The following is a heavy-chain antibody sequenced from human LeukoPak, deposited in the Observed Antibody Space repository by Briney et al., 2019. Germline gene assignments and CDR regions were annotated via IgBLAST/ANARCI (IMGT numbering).Heavy chain of an antibody. CDR2: VYSGGTT. CDR1: GFTVRSNH. CDR3: AKSPAVTDFDY. V-gene: IGHV3-53*01. Sequence: PGGSLRLSCLVSGFTVRSNHMSWVRQAPGKGLEWVSVVYSGGTTYYGDSVKDRFTISRDISKNTEYLQMNSLRAEDTAVYYCAKSPAVTDFDYWGQGTLVTVSS. D-gene: IGHD4-17*01. J-gene: IGHJ4*02.